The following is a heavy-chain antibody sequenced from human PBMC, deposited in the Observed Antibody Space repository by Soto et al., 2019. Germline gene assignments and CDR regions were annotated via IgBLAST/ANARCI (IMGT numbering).Heavy chain of an antibody. J-gene: IGHJ6*02. CDR3: ATQTISSPWGV. CDR2: LSRGDER. D-gene: IGHD3-16*01. CDR1: GAPITTTKW. V-gene: IGHV4-4*02. Sequence: QVQLQESGPGLVKPSETLSLTCTVSGAPITTTKWWAWVRLPPGKGLEWIGELSRGDERSSNPSLEGRFTMSLDKSHNHFSLKLTSVTAADPAIYYCATQTISSPWGVWGRGTSVTVSS.